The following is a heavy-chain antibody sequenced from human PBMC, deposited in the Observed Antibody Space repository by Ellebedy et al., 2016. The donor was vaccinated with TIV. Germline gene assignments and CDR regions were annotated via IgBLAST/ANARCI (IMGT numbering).Heavy chain of an antibody. CDR3: ARGMVVAGTLNGFDI. CDR1: GFPFSPYS. J-gene: IGHJ3*02. V-gene: IGHV3-21*01. CDR2: ISSSGSHI. D-gene: IGHD2-15*01. Sequence: GESLKISCAASGFPFSPYSMTWVRQAPGKGLDWVSAISSSGSHIFYAESVKGRFIISRDNAKNSLSLQMNSLRADDTAVYYCARGMVVAGTLNGFDIWGQGTMVIVSS.